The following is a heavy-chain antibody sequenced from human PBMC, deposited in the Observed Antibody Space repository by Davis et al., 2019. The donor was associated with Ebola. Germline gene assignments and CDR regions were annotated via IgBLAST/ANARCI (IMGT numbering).Heavy chain of an antibody. CDR3: AKGYSSSWYIDY. CDR2: INWNGANV. D-gene: IGHD6-13*01. CDR1: GFTFDNYA. V-gene: IGHV3-9*01. Sequence: SLKISCAASGFTFDNYALHWVRQAPGKGLEWVSGINWNGANVAYADSVRGRFTISRDNSKNSLYLQMNSLRTEDTALYYCAKGYSSSWYIDYWGQGTLVTVSS. J-gene: IGHJ4*02.